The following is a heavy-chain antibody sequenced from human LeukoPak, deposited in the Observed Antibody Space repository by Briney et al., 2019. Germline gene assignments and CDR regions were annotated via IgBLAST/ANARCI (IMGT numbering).Heavy chain of an antibody. J-gene: IGHJ4*02. D-gene: IGHD6-13*01. CDR2: IYSGGST. V-gene: IGHV3-66*01. CDR3: ARVGYINSWYSSPPFDY. CDR1: GFTVSSNY. Sequence: GGSLRPSCAVSGFTVSSNYMNWVRLAPGKGLEWVSIIYSGGSTYYADSVKGRFTITRDNSKNTVYLQMNSLRAEDTAVYYCARVGYINSWYSSPPFDYWGQGTLVTVSS.